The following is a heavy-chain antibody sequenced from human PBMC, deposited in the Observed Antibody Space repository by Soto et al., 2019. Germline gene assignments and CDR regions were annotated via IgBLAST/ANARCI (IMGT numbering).Heavy chain of an antibody. Sequence: VQLVESGGGLVQPGVSLRHSCAASGFTVGSNYMSWVRQAPGKGLEWVSVIYSGGTTYYADSVKGRFTISRDNSKNTLYLQMNSLRAEDTAVYYCARNGDSSDYRGWFDPWGQGTLVTVSS. CDR2: IYSGGTT. J-gene: IGHJ5*02. D-gene: IGHD3-22*01. V-gene: IGHV3-66*01. CDR3: ARNGDSSDYRGWFDP. CDR1: GFTVGSNY.